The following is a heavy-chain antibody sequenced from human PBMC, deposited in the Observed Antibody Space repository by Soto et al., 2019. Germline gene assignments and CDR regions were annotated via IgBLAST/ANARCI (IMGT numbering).Heavy chain of an antibody. V-gene: IGHV3-74*01. D-gene: IGHD6-19*01. CDR3: VISYSSGWYRPSFEFDY. CDR1: GFTFSSYW. J-gene: IGHJ4*02. Sequence: EVQLVESGGGLVQPGGSLRLSCAASGFTFSSYWMHWVRQAPGKGLVWVSRINSDGSRTSYADPVKGRFTISRDNAKNTLYLQMNSLRAEDTAVYYCVISYSSGWYRPSFEFDYWGQGTLVTVSS. CDR2: INSDGSRT.